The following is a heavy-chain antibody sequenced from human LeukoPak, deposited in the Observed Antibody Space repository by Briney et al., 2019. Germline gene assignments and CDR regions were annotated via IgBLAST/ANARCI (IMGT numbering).Heavy chain of an antibody. J-gene: IGHJ4*02. Sequence: GGSLRLSCEVSEFPFSVYAMAWVGQAPGQGLEWVSAIDASGSDTYYTDSVKGRFTISRDNSKNTVYLQMNSLRAEDTAVYYCAKNSIAVADYRGQGTLVTVSS. CDR2: IDASGSDT. CDR1: EFPFSVYA. D-gene: IGHD6-19*01. V-gene: IGHV3-23*01. CDR3: AKNSIAVADY.